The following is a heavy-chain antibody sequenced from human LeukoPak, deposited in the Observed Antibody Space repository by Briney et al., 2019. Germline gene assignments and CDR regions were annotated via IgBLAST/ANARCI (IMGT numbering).Heavy chain of an antibody. V-gene: IGHV3-53*01. CDR3: AREFPASYYYDSSGYYFDY. CDR1: GFTVSSNY. D-gene: IGHD3-22*01. J-gene: IGHJ4*02. Sequence: PGGSLRLSCAASGFTVSSNYMSWVRQAPGKGLEWVSVIYSGGSTYYADSEKGRFTISRDNSKNTLYLQMNSLRAEDTAVYYCAREFPASYYYDSSGYYFDYWGQGTLVTVSS. CDR2: IYSGGST.